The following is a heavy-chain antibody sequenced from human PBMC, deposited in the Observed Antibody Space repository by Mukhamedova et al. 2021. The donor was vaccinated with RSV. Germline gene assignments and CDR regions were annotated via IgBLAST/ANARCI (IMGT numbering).Heavy chain of an antibody. Sequence: RQPPGKALEWLALIYGNGETHYSPSLRSRLAITKDTSKNQVVLTLTNMDPVDTATYYCAHRHTALPYCRASACYDYFDPLGQGTLV. CDR2: IYGNGET. V-gene: IGHV2-5*01. CDR3: AHRHTALPYCRASACYDYFDP. J-gene: IGHJ5*02. D-gene: IGHD2-2*01.